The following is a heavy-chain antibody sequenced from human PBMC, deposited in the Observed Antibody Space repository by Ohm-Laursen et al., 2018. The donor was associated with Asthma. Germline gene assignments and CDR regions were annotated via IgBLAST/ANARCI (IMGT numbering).Heavy chain of an antibody. J-gene: IGHJ4*02. V-gene: IGHV3-30-3*01. CDR3: ARDVMEWYLPAFDF. Sequence: SLRLSCSACGFTFSGYAMHWVRQAPGKGLEWVAVGGSYYDGGLKYYADSVNGRFTVSRDDSKNTLYLQMNSLRPDDTAVYYCARDVMEWYLPAFDFWGQGTLVTVSS. D-gene: IGHD3-3*01. CDR1: GFTFSGYA. CDR2: GGSYYDGGLK.